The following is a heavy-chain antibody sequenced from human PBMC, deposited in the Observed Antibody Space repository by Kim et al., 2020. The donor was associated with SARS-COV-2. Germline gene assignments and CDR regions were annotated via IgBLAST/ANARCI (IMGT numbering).Heavy chain of an antibody. Sequence: SETLSLTCAVSGGSISSSNWWSWVRQPPGKGLEWIGEIYHSGSTNYNPSLKSRVTISVDKSKNQFSLKLSSVTAADTAVYYCARDRPVVAGTHWFDPWGQGTPVTVSS. CDR2: IYHSGST. J-gene: IGHJ5*02. CDR1: GGSISSSNW. D-gene: IGHD6-19*01. CDR3: ARDRPVVAGTHWFDP. V-gene: IGHV4-4*02.